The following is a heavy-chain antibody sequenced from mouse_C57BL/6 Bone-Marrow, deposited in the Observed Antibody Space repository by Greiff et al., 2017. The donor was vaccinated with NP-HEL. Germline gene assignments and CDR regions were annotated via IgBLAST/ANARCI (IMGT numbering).Heavy chain of an antibody. V-gene: IGHV5-6*01. CDR1: GFTFSSYG. J-gene: IGHJ1*03. D-gene: IGHD2-3*01. Sequence: EVQRVESGGDLVKPGGSLKLSCAASGFTFSSYGMSWVRQTPDKRLEWVATISSGGSYTYYPDSVKGRFTISRDNAKNTLYLQMSSLKSEDTAMYYCARLIYDGYFYWYFDVWGTGTTVTVSS. CDR2: ISSGGSYT. CDR3: ARLIYDGYFYWYFDV.